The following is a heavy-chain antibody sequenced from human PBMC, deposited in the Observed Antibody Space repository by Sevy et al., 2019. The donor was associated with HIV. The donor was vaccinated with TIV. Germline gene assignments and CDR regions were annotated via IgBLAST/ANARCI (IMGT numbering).Heavy chain of an antibody. V-gene: IGHV3-73*01. CDR1: GFTFSGSA. CDR2: IRSKANSYAT. Sequence: GGCLRLSCAASGFTFSGSAMHWVRQASGKGLEWVGRIRSKANSYATAYAASVKGRFTIFRDDSKNTAYLQMNSLKTEDTAVYYCTRLGGSSPGYWGQGTLVTVSS. D-gene: IGHD6-13*01. J-gene: IGHJ4*02. CDR3: TRLGGSSPGY.